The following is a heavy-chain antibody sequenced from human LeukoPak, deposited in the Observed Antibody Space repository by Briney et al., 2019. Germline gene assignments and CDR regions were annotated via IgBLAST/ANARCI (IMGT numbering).Heavy chain of an antibody. CDR2: ISYDGSNK. CDR1: GFTFSSYA. V-gene: IGHV3-30-3*01. J-gene: IGHJ5*02. D-gene: IGHD3-22*01. CDR3: AKDGSGYYYSRWFDP. Sequence: PGGSLRLSCAASGFTFSSYAMHWVRQAPGKGLEWVAVISYDGSNKYYADSVKGRFTISRDNSKNTLYLQMNSLRAEDTAVYYCAKDGSGYYYSRWFDPWGQGTLVTVSS.